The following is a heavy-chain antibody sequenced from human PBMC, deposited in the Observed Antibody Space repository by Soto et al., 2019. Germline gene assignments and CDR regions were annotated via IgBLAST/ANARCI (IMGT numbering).Heavy chain of an antibody. D-gene: IGHD2-15*01. CDR1: GGSISSGGYY. V-gene: IGHV4-31*03. CDR3: ASLYSDWFDP. J-gene: IGHJ5*02. CDR2: IYYSGST. Sequence: PSETLSLTCTVSGGSISSGGYYWSWIRQHPGKGLEWIGYIYYSGSTYYNPSLKSRVTISVGTSKNQFSLKLSSVTAADTAVYYCASLYSDWFDPWGQGNLVTVSS.